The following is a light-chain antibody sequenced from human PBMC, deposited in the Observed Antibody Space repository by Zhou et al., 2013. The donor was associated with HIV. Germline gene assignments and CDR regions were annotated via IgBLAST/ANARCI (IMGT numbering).Light chain of an antibody. CDR2: GTS. CDR1: QSVSSN. J-gene: IGKJ4*01. Sequence: EIVMTQSPDTLSVSPGESATLSCRASQSVSSNLVWYQQKPGQAPRLLIYGTSNRATGIPDRFSGSGSGTDFTLTVNRLDPEDFAFYYCQQYYTPPFTFGGGTKVEIK. V-gene: IGKV3D-15*01. CDR3: QQYYTPPFT.